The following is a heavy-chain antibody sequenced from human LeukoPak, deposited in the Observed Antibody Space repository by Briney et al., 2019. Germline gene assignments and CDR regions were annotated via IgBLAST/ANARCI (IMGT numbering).Heavy chain of an antibody. CDR3: ARGVRENRSWYTVHFDY. J-gene: IGHJ4*02. Sequence: ASVKVSCKASGYTFTSYGISWVRQAPGQGLEWMGWISIYDGKTLYSQKFQGRVTMTTDTSTSTAYMELRSLRSDDTAVYYCARGVRENRSWYTVHFDYWGQGTLVTVSS. CDR2: ISIYDGKT. V-gene: IGHV1-18*01. D-gene: IGHD2-2*02. CDR1: GYTFTSYG.